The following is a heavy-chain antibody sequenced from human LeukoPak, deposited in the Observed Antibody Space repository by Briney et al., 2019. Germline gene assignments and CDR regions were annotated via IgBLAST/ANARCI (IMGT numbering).Heavy chain of an antibody. V-gene: IGHV1-24*01. D-gene: IGHD6-19*01. CDR3: ATGMRKASVAGDQFDY. CDR2: FDPEDGET. J-gene: IGHJ4*02. Sequence: ASVKVSCKVSGYTLTELSMHWVRQAPGKGLEWMGGFDPEDGETIYAQKFQGRVTMTEDTSTDTAYMELSSLRSEDTAVYYCATGMRKASVAGDQFDYWGQGTLVTVSS. CDR1: GYTLTELS.